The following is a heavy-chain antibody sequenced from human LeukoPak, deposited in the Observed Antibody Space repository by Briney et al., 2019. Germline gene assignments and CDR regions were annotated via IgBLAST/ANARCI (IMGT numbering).Heavy chain of an antibody. CDR3: AKAILGVFREWDS. Sequence: PGGSLRLSCAASGFSFSSYAMSWVRQAPGTGLEWVSAISGSGSNTYYADSVKGRFTISRDNSKHTLDLQMNSLRAEDTAVYYCAKAILGVFREWDSWGQGTLVTVSS. CDR1: GFSFSSYA. V-gene: IGHV3-23*01. J-gene: IGHJ4*02. CDR2: ISGSGSNT. D-gene: IGHD3-3*01.